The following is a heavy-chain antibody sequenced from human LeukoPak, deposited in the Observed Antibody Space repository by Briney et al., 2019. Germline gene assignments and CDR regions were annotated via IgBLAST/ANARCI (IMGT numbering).Heavy chain of an antibody. CDR1: GYTFTSYD. CDR3: ARVTEYCSGGSCHPRGAFDI. D-gene: IGHD2-15*01. J-gene: IGHJ3*02. V-gene: IGHV1-18*01. Sequence: ASVKVSCKASGYTFTSYDINWVRQATGQGLEWMGWISVYNGRTNYGQKLQGRVTMTADTSTNTAYMELRSLRSDDTAVYYCARVTEYCSGGSCHPRGAFDIWDQGTLVTVSS. CDR2: ISVYNGRT.